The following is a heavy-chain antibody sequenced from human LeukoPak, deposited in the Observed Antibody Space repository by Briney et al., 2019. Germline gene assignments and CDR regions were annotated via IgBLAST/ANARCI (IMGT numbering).Heavy chain of an antibody. D-gene: IGHD5-24*01. J-gene: IGHJ5*02. CDR1: AFTFSSYW. V-gene: IGHV3-74*01. CDR3: ARSNLSRDGYNSPFDP. Sequence: PGGSLRLSCAASAFTFSSYWMHWFRLAPGKGLVWVSRINRDGSSTSYADSVKGRFTISRDNAKNTLYLQMNSLRAEDTAVYYCARSNLSRDGYNSPFDPWGQGTLVTVSS. CDR2: INRDGSST.